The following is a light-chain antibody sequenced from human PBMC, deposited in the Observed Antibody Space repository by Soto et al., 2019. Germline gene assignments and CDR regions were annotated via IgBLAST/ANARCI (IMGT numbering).Light chain of an antibody. CDR3: QHYGRSPNT. CDR2: AAS. Sequence: EIVLTQSPGTLSLSPGERATLSCRASQSVSSTYLAWYQQKPGQAPRLLIYAASSRAAGIPDRFSGSGSGKDFTLTISRLEPEDFALYYCQHYGRSPNTFGQGTKLEI. CDR1: QSVSSTY. V-gene: IGKV3-20*01. J-gene: IGKJ2*01.